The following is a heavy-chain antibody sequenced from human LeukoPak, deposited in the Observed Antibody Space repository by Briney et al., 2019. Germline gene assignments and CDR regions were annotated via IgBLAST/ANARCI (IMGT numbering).Heavy chain of an antibody. CDR2: VSQSGGST. J-gene: IGHJ4*02. CDR1: GFTFTSYA. CDR3: ARRMEGAQKSCFDY. Sequence: PGGSLRLSCVASGFTFTSYAMSWVRQAPGKGLEWVAAVSQSGGSTFHTDSVKGRFTVSRDNSKNTLYLQMNSLRAEDTAIYYCARRMEGAQKSCFDYWGQGTLVTVSS. V-gene: IGHV3-23*01. D-gene: IGHD1-26*01.